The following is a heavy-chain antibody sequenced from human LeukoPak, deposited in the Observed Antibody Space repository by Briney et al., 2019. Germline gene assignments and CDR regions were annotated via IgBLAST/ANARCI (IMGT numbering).Heavy chain of an antibody. CDR2: IYYSGST. V-gene: IGHV4-59*08. Sequence: PSETLSLTCTVSGGSISSYYWSWIRQPPGKGLEWIGYIYYSGSTNYNPSLKSRVTISVDTSKNQFSLKLSSVTAADKAVYYCARRSVTTYWYFDLWGRGTLVTVSS. CDR1: GGSISSYY. CDR3: ARRSVTTYWYFDL. J-gene: IGHJ2*01. D-gene: IGHD4-17*01.